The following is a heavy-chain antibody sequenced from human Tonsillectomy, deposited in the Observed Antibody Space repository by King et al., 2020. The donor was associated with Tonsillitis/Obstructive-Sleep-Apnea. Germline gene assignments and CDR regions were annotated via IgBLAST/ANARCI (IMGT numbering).Heavy chain of an antibody. CDR1: GFTFGDYA. CDR2: IRSEAYGGTT. J-gene: IGHJ4*02. V-gene: IGHV3-49*04. CDR3: TRVSGVWSGYYQDY. Sequence: EVQLVESGGGLVQPGRSLRLSCTASGFTFGDYAMSWVRQAPGKGLEWVAFIRSEAYGGTTEYAASVKGRFTISRDDCKSIAYLQMNSLKTEDTAVYYCTRVSGVWSGYYQDYWGQGTLVTVSS. D-gene: IGHD3-3*01.